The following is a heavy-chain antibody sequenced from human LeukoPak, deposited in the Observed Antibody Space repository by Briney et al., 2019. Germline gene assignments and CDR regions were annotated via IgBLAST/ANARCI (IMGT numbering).Heavy chain of an antibody. CDR1: GFSFVSHW. V-gene: IGHV3-66*01. Sequence: GGSLRLSRVASGFSFVSHWMTWVRQAPGKGLEWVSVMYSGGSTFYADSVKGRFTISRDDAKNSLYLQMNSLRAEDTAVYYCARVSPNTVTTLQYFDYWGQGTLVTVSS. J-gene: IGHJ4*02. CDR2: MYSGGST. D-gene: IGHD4-17*01. CDR3: ARVSPNTVTTLQYFDY.